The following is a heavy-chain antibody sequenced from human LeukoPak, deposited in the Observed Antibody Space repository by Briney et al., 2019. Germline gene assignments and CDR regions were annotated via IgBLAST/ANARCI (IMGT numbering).Heavy chain of an antibody. CDR3: ARDRATALDAFDI. J-gene: IGHJ3*02. Sequence: SETLSLTCTVSGGSISSYYWSWIRQPPGKGLEWIGYIYYSGSTNYNPSLKSRVTISVDTSKNQFSLKLSSVTAADTAVHYCARDRATALDAFDIWGQGTMVTVSS. CDR2: IYYSGST. V-gene: IGHV4-59*01. CDR1: GGSISSYY. D-gene: IGHD5-12*01.